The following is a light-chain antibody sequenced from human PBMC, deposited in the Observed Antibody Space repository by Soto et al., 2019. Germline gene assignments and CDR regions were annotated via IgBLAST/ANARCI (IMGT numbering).Light chain of an antibody. V-gene: IGKV3D-20*02. CDR2: GAS. CDR1: QSFTSNY. Sequence: EIVLTQSPGTLSLSPGERATLSCRASQSFTSNYLAWYQQKPGQAPRLLIYGASTRATGIPDRFSGSGSGTDFTLTISSLEPEDFAVYYCQQRSNWPPAFGQGTKVDIK. J-gene: IGKJ1*01. CDR3: QQRSNWPPA.